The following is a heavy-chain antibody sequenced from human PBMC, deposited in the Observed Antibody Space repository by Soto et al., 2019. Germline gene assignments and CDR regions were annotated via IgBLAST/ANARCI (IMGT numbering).Heavy chain of an antibody. J-gene: IGHJ4*02. V-gene: IGHV3-48*04. Sequence: GGSLRLSCAASGFTFSNSVMVWVRQAPGKGLEWISYIFATSTTIYYADSVKGRFTVSRDNTQNSLFLLMNSLRAEDTAIYYCARDKDWAFDYWGQGTLVTVSS. D-gene: IGHD3-9*01. CDR3: ARDKDWAFDY. CDR2: IFATSTTI. CDR1: GFTFSNSV.